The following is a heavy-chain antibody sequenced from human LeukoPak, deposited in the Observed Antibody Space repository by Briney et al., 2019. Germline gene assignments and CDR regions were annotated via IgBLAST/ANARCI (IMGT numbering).Heavy chain of an antibody. CDR1: GHTVSSNSAD. CDR2: TYYRSKWYN. V-gene: IGHV6-1*01. Sequence: SQTLSLTCAISGHTVSSNSADWNWIRQSPSKGLEWLGRTYYRSKWYNDYAVSVKSRITINPDTSKNQLSLQLNSLTPEDTAVYYCARAPRGIFDYWGQGTLVTVSS. CDR3: ARAPRGIFDY. J-gene: IGHJ4*02. D-gene: IGHD3-16*01.